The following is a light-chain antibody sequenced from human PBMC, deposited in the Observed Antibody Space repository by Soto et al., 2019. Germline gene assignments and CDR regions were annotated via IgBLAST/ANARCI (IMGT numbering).Light chain of an antibody. V-gene: IGKV3-20*01. CDR3: QQYGTSPFT. J-gene: IGKJ4*01. CDR1: QSVSSNY. CDR2: GAS. Sequence: EIVLTQSPGTLSLSPGERATHSCRASQSVSSNYLAWYQQKPGQAPRLLIYGASSRATGIPDRFSSSGSGTDFTLTISRLEPEDFAVYSCQQYGTSPFTFGGGTKIQIK.